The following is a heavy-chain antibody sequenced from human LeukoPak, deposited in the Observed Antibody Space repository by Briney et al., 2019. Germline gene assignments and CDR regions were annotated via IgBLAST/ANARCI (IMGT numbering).Heavy chain of an antibody. CDR3: ARGSFKGSGGSSIHLFNY. CDR2: INSDGSST. V-gene: IGHV3-74*01. CDR1: GFTFSSYW. D-gene: IGHD2-15*01. Sequence: GGSLRLSCAASGFTFSSYWMHWVRHAPGKGLVWVSRINSDGSSTSYADSAKGRFTISRDNAKNTLYLQMNSLRAEDTAVYYCARGSFKGSGGSSIHLFNYWGQGTLVTVSS. J-gene: IGHJ4*02.